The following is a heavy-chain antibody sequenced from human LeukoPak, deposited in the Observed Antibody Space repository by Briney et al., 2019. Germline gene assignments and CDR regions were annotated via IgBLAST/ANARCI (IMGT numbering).Heavy chain of an antibody. Sequence: SETLSLTCAVYGGSFSNYFLSWVRQPPGKGLEWIGEITHHGRTNYNPSLKSRVTISVDTSKNQFSLKLSSVAAADTAVYYCAPIFGDYSDFDSWGQGTPVTVSS. CDR1: GGSFSNYF. V-gene: IGHV4-34*01. CDR2: ITHHGRT. D-gene: IGHD4-17*01. CDR3: APIFGDYSDFDS. J-gene: IGHJ4*02.